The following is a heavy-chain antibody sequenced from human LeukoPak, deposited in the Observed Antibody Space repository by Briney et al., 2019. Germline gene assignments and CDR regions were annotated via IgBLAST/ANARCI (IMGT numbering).Heavy chain of an antibody. Sequence: PGRSLRLSCAASGFTFNNYAMHWVRQAPGKGLEWVANIKQDGSEKYYVDSVKGRFTISRDNAKNSLYLQMNSLRAEDTAVYYCARDSDADYDFWSGYLSDYYYGMDVWGQGTTVTVSS. CDR2: IKQDGSEK. D-gene: IGHD3-3*01. CDR3: ARDSDADYDFWSGYLSDYYYGMDV. CDR1: GFTFNNYA. J-gene: IGHJ6*02. V-gene: IGHV3-7*01.